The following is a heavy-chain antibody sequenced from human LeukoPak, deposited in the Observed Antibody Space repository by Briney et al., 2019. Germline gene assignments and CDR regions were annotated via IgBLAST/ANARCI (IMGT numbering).Heavy chain of an antibody. V-gene: IGHV4-59*01. CDR1: GGSTSSYY. CDR3: ARSRGVYYYGSGSYYNSKEVFDY. CDR2: IYYSGST. J-gene: IGHJ4*02. D-gene: IGHD3-10*01. Sequence: SETLSLTCTVSGGSTSSYYWSWIRQPPGKGLEWIGYIYYSGSTNYNPSLKSRVTISVDTSKNQFSLKLSSVTAADTAVYYCARSRGVYYYGSGSYYNSKEVFDYWGQGTLVTVSS.